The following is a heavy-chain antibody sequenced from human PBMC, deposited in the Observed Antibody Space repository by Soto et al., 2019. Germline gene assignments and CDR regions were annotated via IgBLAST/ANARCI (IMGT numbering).Heavy chain of an antibody. J-gene: IGHJ6*02. Sequence: QVQLVQSGAEVKKPGSSVKVSCKASGGTFSSYAISWVRQAPGHGLAWMGGIIPIFGTANYAQKLQCRLTIPEDESTSTASKGLNSLRSEYTAVYYCASDTHSIAVDYTRYYYGKEVWGQGHTVTVS. CDR1: GGTFSSYA. V-gene: IGHV1-69*12. D-gene: IGHD6-19*01. CDR2: IIPIFGTA. CDR3: ASDTHSIAVDYTRYYYGKEV.